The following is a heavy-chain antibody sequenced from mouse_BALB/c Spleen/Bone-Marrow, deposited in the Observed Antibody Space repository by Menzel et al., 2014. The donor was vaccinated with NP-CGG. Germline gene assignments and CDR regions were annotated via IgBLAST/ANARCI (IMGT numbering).Heavy chain of an antibody. V-gene: IGHV14-3*02. CDR1: GFNIKDTY. CDR2: IDPANGNT. D-gene: IGHD4-1*01. Sequence: DVKLVESGAELVKPGASVKLSCTASGFNIKDTYMHWVKQRPEQGLEWIGGIDPANGNTKYDPKFQGKATITADTSSNTAYQQLSSLTSEDTAVYYCARWEYYAMDYWGQGTSVTVSS. CDR3: ARWEYYAMDY. J-gene: IGHJ4*01.